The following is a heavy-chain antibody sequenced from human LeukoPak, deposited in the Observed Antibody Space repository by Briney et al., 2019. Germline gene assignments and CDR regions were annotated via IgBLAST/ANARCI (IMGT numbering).Heavy chain of an antibody. J-gene: IGHJ6*03. D-gene: IGHD3-3*01. Sequence: ASVKVSFTASGYTFTSYYMHYVRQAPGQALEWLGWINPNSGGTNYAHKFQGRVTMTRDTSISTAYMELSRLRSDDTAVYYCARDRENFWSGYYDGYYYYMDVWGKGTTVTVSS. V-gene: IGHV1-2*02. CDR2: INPNSGGT. CDR1: GYTFTSYY. CDR3: ARDRENFWSGYYDGYYYYMDV.